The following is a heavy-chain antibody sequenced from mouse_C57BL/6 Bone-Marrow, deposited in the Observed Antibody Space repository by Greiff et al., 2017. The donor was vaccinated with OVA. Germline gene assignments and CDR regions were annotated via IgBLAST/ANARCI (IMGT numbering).Heavy chain of an antibody. CDR3: ARVKFLY. J-gene: IGHJ2*01. Sequence: VQVVESGPELVKPGASVKISCKASGYAFSSSWMNWVKQRPGKGLEWIGRIYPGDGDTNYNGKFKGKATLTADKSSSTAYMQLSSLTSEDSAVYFCARVKFLYWGQGTTLTVSS. CDR1: GYAFSSSW. CDR2: IYPGDGDT. V-gene: IGHV1-82*01.